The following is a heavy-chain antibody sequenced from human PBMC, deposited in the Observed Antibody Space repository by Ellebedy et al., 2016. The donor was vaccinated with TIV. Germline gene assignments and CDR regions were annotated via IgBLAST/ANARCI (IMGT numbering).Heavy chain of an antibody. CDR2: INHRGAT. J-gene: IGHJ4*02. CDR1: IVSFSGYY. Sequence: SETLSLTXEIDIVSFSGYYWAWVRQPPGKGLEWIGDINHRGATKYISSLKSRVIISLDTSKRHFSLNVSSVTAADTAVYYCARGSMVRGLAGWGQGTLVTVSS. D-gene: IGHD3-10*01. V-gene: IGHV4-34*01. CDR3: ARGSMVRGLAG.